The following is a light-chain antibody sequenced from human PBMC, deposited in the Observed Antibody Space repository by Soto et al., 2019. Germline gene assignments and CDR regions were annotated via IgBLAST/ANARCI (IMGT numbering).Light chain of an antibody. CDR1: SSYIRGYDY. V-gene: IGLV2-14*01. CDR2: EVS. Sequence: QSALTQPASVSGSPGQSITISCTGTSSYIRGYDYVSWYQQHPGKAPKLMIYEVSNRPSGASHRFSGSKSGNTASLTISGLQADDEGDYYCSSYTSSSTYVFGTGTKVTVL. J-gene: IGLJ1*01. CDR3: SSYTSSSTYV.